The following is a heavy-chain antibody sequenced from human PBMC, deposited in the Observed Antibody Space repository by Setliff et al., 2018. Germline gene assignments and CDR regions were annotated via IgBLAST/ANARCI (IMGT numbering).Heavy chain of an antibody. CDR2: INPIFGTA. CDR3: ATERGLVVSATDYYYYMDV. CDR1: GGTFTNYA. V-gene: IGHV1-69*05. Sequence: GASVKVSCKASGGTFTNYAINWVRQAPGQGLEWMGGINPIFGTADYTQNFQGRVTITTDESTSTACMELSSLRSEDTAIYYCATERGLVVSATDYYYYMDVWGKGTTVTVSS. D-gene: IGHD2-15*01. J-gene: IGHJ6*03.